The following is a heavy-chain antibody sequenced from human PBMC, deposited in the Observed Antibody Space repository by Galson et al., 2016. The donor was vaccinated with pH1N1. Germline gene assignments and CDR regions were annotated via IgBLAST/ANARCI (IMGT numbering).Heavy chain of an antibody. CDR2: VNPSGSTI. Sequence: QSGAEVKKPGESLKISCKASGYRFTSYWIAWVRQVPGKGLEWVGVVNPSGSTIRYGPPFQGQVTISSDKSINTAYLQWSSLKASDTAIYYCARQNDYGDYRGDAFDIWGQGTLVTVSS. CDR1: GYRFTSYW. V-gene: IGHV5-51*01. CDR3: ARQNDYGDYRGDAFDI. J-gene: IGHJ3*02. D-gene: IGHD4-17*01.